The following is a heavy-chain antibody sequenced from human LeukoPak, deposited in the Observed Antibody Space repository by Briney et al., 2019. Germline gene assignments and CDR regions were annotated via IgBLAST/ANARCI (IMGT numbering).Heavy chain of an antibody. CDR2: INPSGGST. Sequence: ASVKVSCKASGYTFTSYYMHWVRQAPGQGLEWMGIINPSGGSTSYAQKFQGRVTMTRDTSTSTVYMELSSLRSEDTAVHYCARDKCTNGVCRGAFDIWGQGTMVTVSS. CDR1: GYTFTSYY. J-gene: IGHJ3*02. CDR3: ARDKCTNGVCRGAFDI. V-gene: IGHV1-46*01. D-gene: IGHD2-8*01.